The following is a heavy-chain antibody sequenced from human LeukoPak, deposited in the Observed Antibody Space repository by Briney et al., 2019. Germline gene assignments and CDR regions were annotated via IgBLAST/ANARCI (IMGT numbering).Heavy chain of an antibody. D-gene: IGHD3-10*01. CDR3: AGHYGTFFDH. CDR2: ISSSGSTI. J-gene: IGHJ4*02. CDR1: GFTFSSYS. V-gene: IGHV3-48*04. Sequence: PGGSLRLSCAASGFTFSSYSMNWVRQAPGKGLEWVSYISSSGSTIYYADSVKGRFTISRDNAKNSLYLQMNSLRAEDTAVYYCAGHYGTFFDHWGQGTLVTVSS.